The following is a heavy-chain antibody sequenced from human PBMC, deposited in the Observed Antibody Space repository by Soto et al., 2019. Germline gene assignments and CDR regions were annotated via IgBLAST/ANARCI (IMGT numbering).Heavy chain of an antibody. CDR3: ARVVRFFGGHAGY. D-gene: IGHD3-3*01. J-gene: IGHJ4*02. CDR2: MNTNTGNT. V-gene: IGHV1-8*01. Sequence: ASVKVSGKTSGYTFTEFDINWVRQAPGQGLEWMGWMNTNTGNTGYAQKFQGRVTMTRDTSISTAYMELRRLRSEDTAVYYCARVVRFFGGHAGYWGQGTLVTVS. CDR1: GYTFTEFD.